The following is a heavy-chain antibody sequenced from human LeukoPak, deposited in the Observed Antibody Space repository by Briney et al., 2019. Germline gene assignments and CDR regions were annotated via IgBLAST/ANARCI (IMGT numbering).Heavy chain of an antibody. CDR1: GYSISSGYY. CDR3: ARDGMYYYGLGRRGWFDP. V-gene: IGHV4-38-2*02. D-gene: IGHD3-10*01. J-gene: IGHJ5*02. CDR2: IYHSGST. Sequence: SETLSLTCTVSGYSISSGYYWGWIRQPPGKGLEWIGSIYHSGSTYYNPSLKSRVTISVDKSKNQFSLKLSSVTAADTAVYYCARDGMYYYGLGRRGWFDPWGQGTLVTVSS.